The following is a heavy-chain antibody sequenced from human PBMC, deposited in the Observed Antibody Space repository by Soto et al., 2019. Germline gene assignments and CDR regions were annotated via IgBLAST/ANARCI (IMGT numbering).Heavy chain of an antibody. V-gene: IGHV1-46*01. D-gene: IGHD6-6*01. CDR3: ARDEESSSSGWVFDY. CDR2: INPSGGST. CDR1: GYTFTSYY. J-gene: IGHJ4*02. Sequence: QVQLVQSGAEVKKPGASVKVSCKASGYTFTSYYMHWVRQAPGQGLEWMGIINPSGGSTSYAQKFQGRVCRTRDSSTSTVYMERSSLRSGDTAVYYCARDEESSSSGWVFDYWGQGTLVTVSS.